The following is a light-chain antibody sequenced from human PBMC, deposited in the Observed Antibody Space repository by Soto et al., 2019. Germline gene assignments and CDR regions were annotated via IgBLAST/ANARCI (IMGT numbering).Light chain of an antibody. Sequence: EIVLTQSPGTLSLSPGERASLSCRASESVSSSYLAWYQQKPGQAPRLLIYSASSRATGITYRFSGSGSGTDFTLTIGSLEPEDFAVYYCQQYGSSPLTFGQGTKVELK. V-gene: IGKV3-20*01. CDR2: SAS. CDR3: QQYGSSPLT. CDR1: ESVSSSY. J-gene: IGKJ1*01.